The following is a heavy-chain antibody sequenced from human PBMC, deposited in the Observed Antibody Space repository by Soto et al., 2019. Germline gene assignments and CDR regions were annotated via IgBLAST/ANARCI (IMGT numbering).Heavy chain of an antibody. J-gene: IGHJ5*02. V-gene: IGHV4-38-2*02. CDR1: GYSISSGYC. CDR3: VRERGHCTSAGCYGWFDP. Sequence: SSETLSLTCAVSGYSISSGYCWGWIRQPPGKGLEWIATIFHDERTYYNPSLKSRVTISIDTSKNQLSVRLSSVTAADTAVYYCVRERGHCTSAGCYGWFDPWGQGTLVTVSS. D-gene: IGHD2-2*01. CDR2: IFHDERT.